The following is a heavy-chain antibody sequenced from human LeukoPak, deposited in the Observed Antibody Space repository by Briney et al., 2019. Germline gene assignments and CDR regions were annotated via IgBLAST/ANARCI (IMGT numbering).Heavy chain of an antibody. V-gene: IGHV1-69*02. CDR3: ARVDGTTVTPYYYYGMDV. D-gene: IGHD4-11*01. Sequence: SVKVSCKASGGTFSRYTMSWVRQAPGQGLEWMGRIIPIGGIANYAQKFQGRVTFTADKSTSTASMKPSSLRSENTAVYYCARVDGTTVTPYYYYGMDVWGQGTTVTVSS. CDR1: GGTFSRYT. CDR2: IIPIGGIA. J-gene: IGHJ6*02.